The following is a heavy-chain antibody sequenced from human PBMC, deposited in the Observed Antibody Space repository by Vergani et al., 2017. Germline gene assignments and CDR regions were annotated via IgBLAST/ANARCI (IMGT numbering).Heavy chain of an antibody. CDR3: ARASSDLLLDY. J-gene: IGHJ4*02. D-gene: IGHD2-15*01. Sequence: QVQLVQSGAEVKKPGASVKVSCKASGYTFTSYGISWVRQAPGQRLEWMGWINAGNGNTKYSQKFQGRVTITRDTSASTAYMELSSLRSEDTAVYYCARASSDLLLDYWGQGTLVTVSS. V-gene: IGHV1-3*01. CDR2: INAGNGNT. CDR1: GYTFTSYG.